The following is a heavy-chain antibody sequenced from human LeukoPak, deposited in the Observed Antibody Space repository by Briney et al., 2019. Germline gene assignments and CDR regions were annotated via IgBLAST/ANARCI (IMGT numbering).Heavy chain of an antibody. Sequence: PSETLSLTCTVSGGSISSYYWSWIRQPPGKGLEWIGYIYYSGSTNYNPSLKSRVTISVDTSKNQFSLKLSSVTAADTAVYYCARGHYYDSSGKTYYYYGMDVWGQGTTVTVSS. J-gene: IGHJ6*02. CDR3: ARGHYYDSSGKTYYYYGMDV. V-gene: IGHV4-59*01. D-gene: IGHD3-22*01. CDR1: GGSISSYY. CDR2: IYYSGST.